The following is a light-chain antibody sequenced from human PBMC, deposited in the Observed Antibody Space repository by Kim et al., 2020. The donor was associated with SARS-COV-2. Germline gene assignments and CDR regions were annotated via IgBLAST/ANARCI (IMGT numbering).Light chain of an antibody. Sequence: QSITMPCTATSSDVGGYNYVSWYQQHPGKAPKLMIYDVSKRPSGVSNRFSGSKSGNTASLTISGLQAEDEADYYCSSYTSSSTFVVFGGGTQLTVL. CDR2: DVS. V-gene: IGLV2-14*04. CDR1: SSDVGGYNY. CDR3: SSYTSSSTFVV. J-gene: IGLJ2*01.